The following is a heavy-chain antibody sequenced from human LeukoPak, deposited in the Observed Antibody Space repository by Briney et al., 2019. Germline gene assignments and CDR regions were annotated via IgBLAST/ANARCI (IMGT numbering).Heavy chain of an antibody. CDR1: GFPLSSYA. CDR2: IRYDGSNK. Sequence: TGGSLRLSCAASGFPLSSYAMSWVRQAPGKGLEWVAFIRYDGSNKYYADSVKGRFTISRDNSKNTLYLQMNSLRAEDTAVYYCAKESSELLWFGEFDYWGQGTLVTVSS. J-gene: IGHJ4*02. CDR3: AKESSELLWFGEFDY. D-gene: IGHD3-10*01. V-gene: IGHV3-30*02.